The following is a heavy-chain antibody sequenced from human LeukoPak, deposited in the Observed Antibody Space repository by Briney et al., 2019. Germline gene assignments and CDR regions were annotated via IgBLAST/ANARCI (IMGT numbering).Heavy chain of an antibody. CDR1: GFTFSTYT. D-gene: IGHD7-27*01. CDR3: AKDGNWARFED. Sequence: GGSLRLSCAASGFTFSTYTMNWVRQAPGKGLEWVSGITSRSTTYYADSVKGRFTISRDNSKNMVWLQINSPTAEDTATYYCAKDGNWARFEDWGQGTLVTVSS. CDR2: ITSRSTT. V-gene: IGHV3-23*01. J-gene: IGHJ4*02.